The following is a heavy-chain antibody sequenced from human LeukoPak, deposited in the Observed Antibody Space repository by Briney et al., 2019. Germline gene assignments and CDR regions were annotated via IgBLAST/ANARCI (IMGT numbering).Heavy chain of an antibody. CDR2: INQDGSQK. CDR1: GFTFSSYW. CDR3: GRVGAYYGSGSYSDY. V-gene: IGHV3-7*01. J-gene: IGHJ4*02. D-gene: IGHD3-10*01. Sequence: GGSLRLSCAASGFTFSSYWMSWVRQAPGKGLEWVANINQDGSQKYHVGSVKGRFTISRDNAKKSLYLQMNSLRAEDTAVYYCGRVGAYYGSGSYSDYWGQGTLVTVSS.